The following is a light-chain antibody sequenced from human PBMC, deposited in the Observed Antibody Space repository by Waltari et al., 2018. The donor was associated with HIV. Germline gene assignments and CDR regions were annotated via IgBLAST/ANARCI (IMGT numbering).Light chain of an antibody. J-gene: IGKJ2*01. CDR3: QQYHTYSFT. CDR1: QTVSSW. CDR2: KAS. V-gene: IGKV1-5*03. Sequence: DIQMTQSPSTLSASVGDSVTITFRASQTVSSWLAWYQQKPGEAPNILIYKASTLESGVPSRFSGSGSGTEFTLTISSLQPDDFATYYFQQYHTYSFTFGQGTKLEIK.